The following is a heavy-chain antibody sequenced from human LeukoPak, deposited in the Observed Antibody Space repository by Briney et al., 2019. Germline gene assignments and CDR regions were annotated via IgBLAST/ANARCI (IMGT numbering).Heavy chain of an antibody. CDR3: AKGAFRDQVQGYYMDV. V-gene: IGHV3-7*01. CDR1: GFTFSGYW. CDR2: IKQDGSEK. D-gene: IGHD3-10*01. Sequence: GGSLRLSCAASGFTFSGYWMSWVRQAPGKGLEWVANIKQDGSEKYYVDSVKGRFIISRDNAKNSLYLQMNSLRAEDTAVYYCAKGAFRDQVQGYYMDVWGKGTTVTVSS. J-gene: IGHJ6*03.